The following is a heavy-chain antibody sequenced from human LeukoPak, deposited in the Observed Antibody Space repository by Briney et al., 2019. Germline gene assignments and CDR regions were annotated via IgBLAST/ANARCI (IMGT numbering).Heavy chain of an antibody. CDR3: ARDLFPSLAAAGTGLEY. Sequence: GGSLRLSCEASGFTFSSYSMNWVRQAPGKGLEWVSSISSSSSYIYYADSVKGRFTISRDNAKNSLYLQMNSLRAEDTAVYYCARDLFPSLAAAGTGLEYWGQGTLVTVSS. CDR1: GFTFSSYS. CDR2: ISSSSSYI. J-gene: IGHJ4*02. D-gene: IGHD6-13*01. V-gene: IGHV3-21*01.